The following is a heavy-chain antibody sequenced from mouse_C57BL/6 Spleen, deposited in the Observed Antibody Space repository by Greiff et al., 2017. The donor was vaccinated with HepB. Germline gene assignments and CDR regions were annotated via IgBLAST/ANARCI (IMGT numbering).Heavy chain of an antibody. CDR3: ARGDPYYAMDY. CDR1: GYAFSSYW. CDR2: IYPGDGDT. V-gene: IGHV1-80*01. Sequence: VQLQQSGAELVKPGASVKISCKASGYAFSSYWMNWVKQRPGKGLEWIGQIYPGDGDTNYNGKFKGKATLTADKSSSTAYMQLSSLTSEDSAVYFCARGDPYYAMDYWGQGTSVTVSS. J-gene: IGHJ4*01.